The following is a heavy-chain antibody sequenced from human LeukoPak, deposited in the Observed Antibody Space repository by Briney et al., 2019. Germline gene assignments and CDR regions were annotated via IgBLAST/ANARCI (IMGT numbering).Heavy chain of an antibody. CDR1: GFTFSSYS. V-gene: IGHV3-21*01. Sequence: SGGSLRLSCAASGFTFSSYSMNWVRQAPGKGLEWVSSISSSSSYIYYADSVKGRFTISRDNAKNSLYLQMNSLRAEDTAVYYCARRAPMVRGVTDYWGQGTLVTVSS. D-gene: IGHD3-10*01. CDR2: ISSSSSYI. J-gene: IGHJ4*02. CDR3: ARRAPMVRGVTDY.